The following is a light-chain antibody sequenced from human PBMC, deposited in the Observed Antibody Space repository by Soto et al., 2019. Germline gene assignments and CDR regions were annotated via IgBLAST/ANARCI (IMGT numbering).Light chain of an antibody. CDR1: QSINRRY. J-gene: IGKJ3*01. Sequence: EIVLTQSPGTLSLSPGERATLSCRASQSINRRYLAWYQQKPGQAPRLLSYGAASRATGIPDRFSGSGSGTDFTLTISRLEPEDFAVYYCQQFGSSPGFTCGPGTKVDIK. CDR2: GAA. CDR3: QQFGSSPGFT. V-gene: IGKV3-20*01.